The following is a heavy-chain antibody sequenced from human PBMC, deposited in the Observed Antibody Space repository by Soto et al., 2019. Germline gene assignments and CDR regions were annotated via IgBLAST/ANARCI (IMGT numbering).Heavy chain of an antibody. CDR2: INYRGIT. D-gene: IGHD3-3*01. J-gene: IGHJ4*02. CDR1: GGTSSNSGYH. CDR3: ARLPDFVAAGLDS. V-gene: IGHV4-39*01. Sequence: LETMRLTWSVSGGTSSNSGYHWVWISKPPGKGLEWMGNINYRGITYYNPSLKSRVTISVDTSKSQFSLNLSSVTAADTAVYFCARLPDFVAAGLDSWGRGTLVPGSS.